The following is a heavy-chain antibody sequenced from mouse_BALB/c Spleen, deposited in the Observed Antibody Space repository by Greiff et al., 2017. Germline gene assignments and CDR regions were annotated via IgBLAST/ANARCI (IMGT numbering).Heavy chain of an antibody. Sequence: QVQLKESAAELARPGASVKMSCKASGYTFTSYTMHWVKQRPGQGLEWIGYIHPSGGYTEYNQKFKDKTTLTADKSSSTAYMQLSSLTSEDSAVYYCARGGDGGDYVDYWGQGTTLTVSS. CDR2: IHPSGGYT. V-gene: IGHV1-4*02. CDR3: ARGGDGGDYVDY. CDR1: GYTFTSYT. J-gene: IGHJ2*01. D-gene: IGHD3-3*01.